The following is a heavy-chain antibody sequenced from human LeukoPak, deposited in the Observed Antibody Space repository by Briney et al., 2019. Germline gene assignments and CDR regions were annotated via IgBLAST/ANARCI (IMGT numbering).Heavy chain of an antibody. CDR1: GGPISSSSYY. CDR2: IYYSGST. D-gene: IGHD3-22*01. CDR3: ATATYYYDSSGYYPLDY. J-gene: IGHJ4*02. Sequence: SETLSLTCTVSGGPISSSSYYWGWIRQPPGKGLEWIGSIYYSGSTYYNPSLKSRVTISVDTSKNQFSLKLSSVTAADTAVYYCATATYYYDSSGYYPLDYWGQGTLVTVSS. V-gene: IGHV4-39*01.